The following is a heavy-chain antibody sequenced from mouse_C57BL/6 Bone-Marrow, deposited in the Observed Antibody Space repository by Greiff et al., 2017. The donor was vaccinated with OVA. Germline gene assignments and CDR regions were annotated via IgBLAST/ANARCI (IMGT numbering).Heavy chain of an antibody. Sequence: VKLMESGPGLVAPSQSLSITCTVSGFSLTSYGVDWVRQPPGKGLEWLGVIWGGGSTNYNSALMSRLSISKDNSKSQVFLKMNSLQTDDTAMYYCAKHIYDGYYDYYAMDYWGQGTSVTVSS. J-gene: IGHJ4*01. D-gene: IGHD2-3*01. CDR2: IWGGGST. V-gene: IGHV2-9*01. CDR3: AKHIYDGYYDYYAMDY. CDR1: GFSLTSYG.